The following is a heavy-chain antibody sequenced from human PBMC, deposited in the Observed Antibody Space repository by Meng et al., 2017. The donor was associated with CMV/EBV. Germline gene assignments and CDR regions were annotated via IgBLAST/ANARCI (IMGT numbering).Heavy chain of an antibody. V-gene: IGHV3-33*06. CDR3: AEDRLVTYCSSTSCSYYYYGMDV. CDR1: GFTFSSYG. CDR2: IWYDGSNK. D-gene: IGHD2-2*01. J-gene: IGHJ6*02. Sequence: GESLKISCAASGFTFSSYGMHWVRQAPGKGLEWVAVIWYDGSNKYYADSVKGRFTISRDNSKNTLYLQMNSLRAEDTAVYYCAEDRLVTYCSSTSCSYYYYGMDVWGQGTTVTVSS.